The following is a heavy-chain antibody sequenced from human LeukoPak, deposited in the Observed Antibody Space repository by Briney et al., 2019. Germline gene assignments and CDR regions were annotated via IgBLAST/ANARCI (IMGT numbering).Heavy chain of an antibody. CDR3: ASRGLRDGYNRD. V-gene: IGHV4-61*01. J-gene: IGHJ4*02. CDR1: GGSVSSGSYY. CDR2: IYYSGST. Sequence: ETLSLTCTVSGGSVSSGSYYWSWIRQPPGKGLEWIGYIYYSGSTNYNPSLKSRVTISVDTSKNQFSLKLSSVTAADTAVYYCASRGLRDGYNRDWGQGTLVTVSS. D-gene: IGHD5-24*01.